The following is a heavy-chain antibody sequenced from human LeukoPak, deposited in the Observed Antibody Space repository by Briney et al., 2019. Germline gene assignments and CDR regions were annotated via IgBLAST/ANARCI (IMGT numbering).Heavy chain of an antibody. V-gene: IGHV3-48*01. CDR3: ATNHSSAYHQRGDY. CDR2: ISTSSGTI. CDR1: GFTFSSYS. Sequence: GGSLTLSCAASGFTFSSYSMNWVRQAPGKGLEWVSYISTSSGTIHYPHSVKGRFTVSRDNAKNSLYLQINSLQAEDTAVYYCATNHSSAYHQRGDYWGQGTLVTVSS. J-gene: IGHJ4*02. D-gene: IGHD3-22*01.